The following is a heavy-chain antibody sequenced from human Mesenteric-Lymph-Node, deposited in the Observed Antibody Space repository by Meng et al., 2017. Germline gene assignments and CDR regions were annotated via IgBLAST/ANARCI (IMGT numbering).Heavy chain of an antibody. Sequence: GESLKISCAASGFTFSSYAMHWVRQAPGKGLEWVAVISYDGSNKYYADSVKGRFTISRDNSKNTLYLQMNSLRAEDTAVYYCARDRKGDFWSGYNYYGMDVWGQGTTVTVSS. V-gene: IGHV3-30*01. J-gene: IGHJ6*02. CDR3: ARDRKGDFWSGYNYYGMDV. D-gene: IGHD3-3*01. CDR2: ISYDGSNK. CDR1: GFTFSSYA.